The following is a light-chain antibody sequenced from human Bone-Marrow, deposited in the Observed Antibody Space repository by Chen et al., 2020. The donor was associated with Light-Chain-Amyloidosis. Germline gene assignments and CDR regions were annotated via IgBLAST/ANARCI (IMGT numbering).Light chain of an antibody. J-gene: IGLJ1*01. CDR1: GSDVGGDNH. CDR3: RSYTMTNTLV. CDR2: EVT. V-gene: IGLV2-14*01. Sequence: QSALTQPASVSGSPGQSITIPCTGTGSDVGGDNHVSWYQQHPDKAPKLMIYEVTNRPSWVPDRCSGSKSDNTASLTISGLQTEDEADYFCRSYTMTNTLVFGSGTRVTVL.